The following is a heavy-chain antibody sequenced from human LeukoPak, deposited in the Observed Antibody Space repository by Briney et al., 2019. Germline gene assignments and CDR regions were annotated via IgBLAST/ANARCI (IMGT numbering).Heavy chain of an antibody. D-gene: IGHD2-15*01. V-gene: IGHV3-30-3*01. CDR2: ISYDGSNK. Sequence: GGSLRLSCAASGFTFSSYAMHWVRQAPGKGLEWVAVISYDGSNKYYADSVKGRFTISRDNSKNTVYLQMNSLRAEDTAVYFCAKDRGCSGATCYSGFDPWGQGTLVTVSS. J-gene: IGHJ5*02. CDR3: AKDRGCSGATCYSGFDP. CDR1: GFTFSSYA.